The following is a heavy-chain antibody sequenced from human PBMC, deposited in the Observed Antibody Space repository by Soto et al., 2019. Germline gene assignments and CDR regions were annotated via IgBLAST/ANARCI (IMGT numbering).Heavy chain of an antibody. Sequence: PAGTLTLSCAASRFSFSSYWMCWVRRAPGKVLHWVANGRQVGSEKYYVDSVRGRFTIARDNAKNPLYRQRNILRAEDTPGHYCSSDLSDSEAFDIWGQETMVTVSS. V-gene: IGHV3-7*01. J-gene: IGHJ3*02. CDR3: SSDLSDSEAFDI. D-gene: IGHD3-10*01. CDR1: RFSFSSYW. CDR2: GRQVGSEK.